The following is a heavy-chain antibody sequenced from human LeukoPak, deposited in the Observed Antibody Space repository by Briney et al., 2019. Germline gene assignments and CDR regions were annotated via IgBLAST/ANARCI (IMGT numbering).Heavy chain of an antibody. CDR1: GFTFSSYA. Sequence: GGSLRLSCSASGFTFSSYAMHWVRQAAGEGLEYVSAIDSDGDSTYYADSVKGRFTISRDNSKNTLYLQMSSLRPEDSAVYYCVKTPYSSTWYVRDSWGQGTLVTVSS. CDR2: IDSDGDST. D-gene: IGHD2/OR15-2a*01. CDR3: VKTPYSSTWYVRDS. V-gene: IGHV3-64D*06. J-gene: IGHJ4*02.